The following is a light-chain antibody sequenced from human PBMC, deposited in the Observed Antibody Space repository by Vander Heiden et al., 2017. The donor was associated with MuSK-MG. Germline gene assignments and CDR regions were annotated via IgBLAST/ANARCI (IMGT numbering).Light chain of an antibody. CDR3: QQFKSYPIT. CDR1: QGISSA. V-gene: IGKV1-13*02. CDR2: DAS. J-gene: IGKJ5*01. Sequence: AIQLTQSPSPLSASVGDRVTITCRASQGISSALAWYQQKPGKAPKLLIYDASSLESGVPSRFSGSGSGADFTLTISSLQPEDFAAYYCQQFKSYPITFGQGTRLEIK.